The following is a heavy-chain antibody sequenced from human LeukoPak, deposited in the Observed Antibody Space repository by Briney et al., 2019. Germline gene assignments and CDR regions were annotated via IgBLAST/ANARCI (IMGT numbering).Heavy chain of an antibody. V-gene: IGHV3-7*01. CDR1: GFTFSNYV. Sequence: GGSLRLSCAASGFTFSNYVIHWVRQAPGKGLEWVANIKQDGSEKYYVDSVKGRFTISRDNAKNSLYLQMNSLRAEDTAVYYCARGKLRFDPWGQGTLVTVSS. CDR2: IKQDGSEK. CDR3: ARGKLRFDP. D-gene: IGHD1-26*01. J-gene: IGHJ5*02.